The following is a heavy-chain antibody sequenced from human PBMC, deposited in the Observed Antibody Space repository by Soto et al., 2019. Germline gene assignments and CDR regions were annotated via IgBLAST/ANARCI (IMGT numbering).Heavy chain of an antibody. CDR2: IAGDDGNT. D-gene: IGHD1-1*01. V-gene: IGHV1-18*01. Sequence: QVQLVQSGGEVKKPGASLKASCKASGYDFFNYGISWVRQAPGQGLEWMGCIAGDDGNTDYAQDLPGRVTMTTDASTNTAYMELRGLTSDDTAIYYCARRTLGSSIGIGDYWGQGVLVPLSS. CDR1: GYDFFNYG. CDR3: ARRTLGSSIGIGDY. J-gene: IGHJ4*02.